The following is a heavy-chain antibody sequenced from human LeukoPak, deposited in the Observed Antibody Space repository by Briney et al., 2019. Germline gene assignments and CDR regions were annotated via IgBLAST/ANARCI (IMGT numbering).Heavy chain of an antibody. V-gene: IGHV1-69*13. CDR2: IIPIFGTA. D-gene: IGHD3-10*01. CDR1: GGTFSSYA. J-gene: IGHJ5*02. CDR3: ARDRDYYGSGSYYNVFPAGP. Sequence: SVKVSCKASGGTFSSYAISWVRQAPGQGLEWMGGIIPIFGTANYAQKFQGRVTITADESTSTAYMELSSLRPEDTAVYYCARDRDYYGSGSYYNVFPAGPWGQGTLVTVSS.